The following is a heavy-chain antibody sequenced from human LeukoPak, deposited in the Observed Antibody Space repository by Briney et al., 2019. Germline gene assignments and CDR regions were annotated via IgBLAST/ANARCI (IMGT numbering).Heavy chain of an antibody. J-gene: IGHJ4*02. CDR3: ATRRYSSSWAGFDY. CDR2: IYHSGST. Sequence: PSETLSLTCTVSGYSISSGYYWGWIRPPPGKGLEWIGSIYHSGSTYYNPSLKSRVTISVDTSKNQFSLKLSSVTAADTAVYYCATRRYSSSWAGFDYWGQGTLVTASS. CDR1: GYSISSGYY. V-gene: IGHV4-38-2*02. D-gene: IGHD6-13*01.